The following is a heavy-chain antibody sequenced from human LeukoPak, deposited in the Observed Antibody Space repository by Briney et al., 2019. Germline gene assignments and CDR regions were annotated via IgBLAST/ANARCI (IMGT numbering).Heavy chain of an antibody. CDR1: GGSISSGSYY. CDR3: ARADYGDLFDY. J-gene: IGHJ4*02. D-gene: IGHD4-17*01. CDR2: IYTSGST. Sequence: SQTLSLTCTVSGGSISSGSYYWSWIRQPAGKGLEWIGRIYTSGSTNYNPSLKSRVTISVGTSKNQFSLKLSSVTAADTAVYYCARADYGDLFDYWSQGTLVTVSS. V-gene: IGHV4-61*02.